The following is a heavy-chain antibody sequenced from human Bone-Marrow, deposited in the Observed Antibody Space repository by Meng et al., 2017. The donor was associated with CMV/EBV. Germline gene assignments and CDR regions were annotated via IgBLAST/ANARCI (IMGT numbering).Heavy chain of an antibody. CDR1: GFTFSSYS. Sequence: GESLKISCAASGFTFSSYSMNWVRQAPGKGLEWVSLISSTSNYIYYADSVKGRFTISRDNAKNSLYLQMNSLRAEDTAVYHCARVGGSDPLDYWGQGSLVTVSS. V-gene: IGHV3-21*01. CDR3: ARVGGSDPLDY. CDR2: ISSTSNYI. D-gene: IGHD3-16*01. J-gene: IGHJ4*02.